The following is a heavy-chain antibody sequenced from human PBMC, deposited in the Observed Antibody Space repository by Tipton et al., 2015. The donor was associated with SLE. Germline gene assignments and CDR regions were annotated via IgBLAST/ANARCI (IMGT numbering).Heavy chain of an antibody. J-gene: IGHJ4*02. CDR1: GGSISSGSYY. V-gene: IGHV4-39*07. CDR3: ARVKGDIVATIGRIDY. D-gene: IGHD5-12*01. CDR2: INHSGST. Sequence: TLSLTCTVSGGSISSGSYYWSWIRQPPGKGLEWIGEINHSGSTNYNPSLKSRVTISVDTSKNQFSLKLSSVTAADTAVYYCARVKGDIVATIGRIDYWGQGTLVTVSS.